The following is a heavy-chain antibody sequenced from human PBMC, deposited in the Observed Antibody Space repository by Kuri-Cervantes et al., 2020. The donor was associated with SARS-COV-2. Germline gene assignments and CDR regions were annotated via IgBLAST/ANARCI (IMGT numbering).Heavy chain of an antibody. CDR2: IKSKTDGGTT. CDR1: GFTFSNAW. Sequence: GGSLRLSCAASGFTFSNAWMNWVRQAPGKGLEWVGRIKSKTDGGTTDYAAPVKGRFTISRDDSKNTLYLQMNSLKTEDTAVYYCARGKASQLKNYYYYYGMDVWGQGTTVTVSS. CDR3: ARGKASQLKNYYYYYGMDV. V-gene: IGHV3-15*07. J-gene: IGHJ6*02. D-gene: IGHD3-10*01.